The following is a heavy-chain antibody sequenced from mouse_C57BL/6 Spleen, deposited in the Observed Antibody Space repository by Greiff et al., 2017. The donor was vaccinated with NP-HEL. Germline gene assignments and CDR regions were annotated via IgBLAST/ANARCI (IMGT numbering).Heavy chain of an antibody. CDR3: ARDYDAMDY. Sequence: VQVVESGPGLVQPAPSLSITCTASGFSLTSYGVHWVRQSPGKGLEWLGVICRGGSTDYNAAIISRLSISKDNSKSQVFFKMNSLQADDTAIYYCARDYDAMDYWGQGTSVTVSS. J-gene: IGHJ4*01. CDR2: ICRGGST. V-gene: IGHV2-2*01. CDR1: GFSLTSYG.